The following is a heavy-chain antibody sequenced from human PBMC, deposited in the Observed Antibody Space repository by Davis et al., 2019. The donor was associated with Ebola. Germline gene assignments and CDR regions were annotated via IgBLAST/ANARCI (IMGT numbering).Heavy chain of an antibody. CDR3: ARLGNYYDSSGYHGLDY. V-gene: IGHV4-34*01. Sequence: GSLRLSCAVYGGSFSGYYWSWIRQPPGKGLEWIGEINHSGSTNYNPSLKSRVTISVDTSKNQFSLKLSSVTAADTAVYYCARLGNYYDSSGYHGLDYWGQGTLVTVSS. CDR2: INHSGST. CDR1: GGSFSGYY. J-gene: IGHJ4*02. D-gene: IGHD3-22*01.